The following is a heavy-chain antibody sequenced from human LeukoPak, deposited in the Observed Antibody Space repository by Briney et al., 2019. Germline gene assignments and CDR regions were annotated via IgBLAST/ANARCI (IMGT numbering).Heavy chain of an antibody. CDR3: TTDLGLTMIRGVIVY. CDR1: GFTFTTYA. CDR2: IKSKGDGETT. Sequence: GGSLRLSCAASGFTFTTYAMHWVRQAPGKGLEWVGRIKSKGDGETTDYAAPVKGRFSMSRDDSKATMYLQMYSLEAEDTAVYYCTTDLGLTMIRGVIVYWGQGALVTVSS. D-gene: IGHD3-10*01. V-gene: IGHV3-15*01. J-gene: IGHJ4*02.